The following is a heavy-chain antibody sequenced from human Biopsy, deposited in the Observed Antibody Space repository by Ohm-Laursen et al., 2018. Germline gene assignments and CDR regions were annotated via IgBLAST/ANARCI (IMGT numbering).Heavy chain of an antibody. CDR2: IIPNVGIT. CDR3: ARCGSGSGYYGMDV. V-gene: IGHV1-69*04. J-gene: IGHJ6*02. D-gene: IGHD3-10*01. CDR1: GDTFTTFA. Sequence: SVKVSCKVSGDTFTTFAFFWVRQAPGQGLGYLGRIIPNVGITNHAQTFQGRITLTADKSTLMAYMELSRLRSDDRAIYYCARCGSGSGYYGMDVWGQGATVSVSS.